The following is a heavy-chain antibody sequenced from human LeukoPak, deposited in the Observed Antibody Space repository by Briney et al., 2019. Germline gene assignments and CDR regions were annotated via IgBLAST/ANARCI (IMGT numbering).Heavy chain of an antibody. CDR3: SRQGGGFWYFDL. J-gene: IGHJ2*01. CDR2: IYYSGST. V-gene: IGHV4-59*08. D-gene: IGHD6-25*01. CDR1: GGSISSYY. Sequence: SETLSLTCTVSGGSISSYYWSWIRQPPGKGLEWIGYIYYSGSTNYNPSLKSRVTISVDTSKNQFSLKLSSVTAADTAVYYCSRQGGGFWYFDLWGRGTLVTVSS.